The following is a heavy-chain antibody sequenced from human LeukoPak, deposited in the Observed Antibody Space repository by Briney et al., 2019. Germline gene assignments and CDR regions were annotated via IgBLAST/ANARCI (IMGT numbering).Heavy chain of an antibody. J-gene: IGHJ6*02. CDR3: ARNPQWLSYSMDV. D-gene: IGHD6-19*01. V-gene: IGHV3-7*01. Sequence: GGSLRLSCAASGFTFSSYAMSWVRQAPGKGLEWVANINQDGSENYSVDSVKGRFTISRDNAKSSLYLQMNSLRVEDTAVYYCARNPQWLSYSMDVWGQGTTVTVSS. CDR2: INQDGSEN. CDR1: GFTFSSYA.